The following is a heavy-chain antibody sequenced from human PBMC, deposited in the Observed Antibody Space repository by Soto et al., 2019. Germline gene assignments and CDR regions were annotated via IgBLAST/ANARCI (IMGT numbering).Heavy chain of an antibody. D-gene: IGHD1-26*01. Sequence: QVQLVQSGPEVKKPGASVKVSCEASGYTFTTSGISWVRQAPGQGLEWMGWISTYNGDTNSAKKFQGGVIMTADTSTGTAYMEWMSLKSDDTAVYYGARQGSCPYYYYGLDVWGQGTTVTVSS. CDR3: ARQGSCPYYYYGLDV. J-gene: IGHJ6*02. V-gene: IGHV1-18*01. CDR1: GYTFTTSG. CDR2: ISTYNGDT.